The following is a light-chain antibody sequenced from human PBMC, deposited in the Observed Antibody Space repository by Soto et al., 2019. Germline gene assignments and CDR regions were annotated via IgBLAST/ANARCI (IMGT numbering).Light chain of an antibody. J-gene: IGLJ2*01. V-gene: IGLV2-8*01. CDR2: EVS. Sequence: QSALTQPPSASGSPGQSVTISCTGTSSTVGGHDYVSWYQQHPGKAPKLMIYEVSKRPSGVPDRFSGSKSGNTASLTVSGLQAEDEAVYYCSSYAGSNNRVIFGGGTKLTVL. CDR3: SSYAGSNNRVI. CDR1: SSTVGGHDY.